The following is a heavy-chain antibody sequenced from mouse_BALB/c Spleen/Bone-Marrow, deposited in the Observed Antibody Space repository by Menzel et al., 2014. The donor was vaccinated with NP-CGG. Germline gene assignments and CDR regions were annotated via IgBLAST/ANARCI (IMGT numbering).Heavy chain of an antibody. V-gene: IGHV2-9*02. CDR2: IWAGGST. CDR1: GFSLXSYG. Sequence: QVQLKHSGPGLVAPSQSLSITCTVSGFSLXSYGVHWVRQPPGKGLEWLGVIWAGGSTNYNSALMSRLSISKDNSKSQVFLKMNSLQTDDTAMYYCAREGSTMITTPFAYWGQGTLVTVSA. CDR3: AREGSTMITTPFAY. J-gene: IGHJ3*01. D-gene: IGHD2-4*01.